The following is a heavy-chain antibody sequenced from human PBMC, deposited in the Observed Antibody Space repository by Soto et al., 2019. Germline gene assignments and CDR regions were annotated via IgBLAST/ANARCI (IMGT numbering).Heavy chain of an antibody. CDR3: ARDGAYCGGDCYSSIHGPYDY. CDR1: GGTFSSYA. CDR2: IIPIFGTA. J-gene: IGHJ4*02. D-gene: IGHD2-21*02. V-gene: IGHV1-69*12. Sequence: QVQLVQSGAEVKKPGSSVKVSCKASGGTFSSYAISWVRQAPGQGLEWMGGIIPIFGTANYAQKFQGRVTITADESTXXAXMXXSSLRSEDTAVYYCARDGAYCGGDCYSSIHGPYDYWGQGTLVTVSS.